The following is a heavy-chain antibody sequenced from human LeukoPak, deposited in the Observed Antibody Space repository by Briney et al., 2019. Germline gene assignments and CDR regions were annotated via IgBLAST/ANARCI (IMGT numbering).Heavy chain of an antibody. CDR3: ARDLGFWSGYYTYNWFDP. J-gene: IGHJ5*02. D-gene: IGHD3-3*01. Sequence: SETLSLTCTVSGGSISSYYWSWIRQPPGKGLEWIGYIYYSGSTNYNPSLKSRVTISVDTSKNQFSPKLSSVTAADTAVYYCARDLGFWSGYYTYNWFDPWGQGTLVTVSS. CDR1: GGSISSYY. V-gene: IGHV4-59*01. CDR2: IYYSGST.